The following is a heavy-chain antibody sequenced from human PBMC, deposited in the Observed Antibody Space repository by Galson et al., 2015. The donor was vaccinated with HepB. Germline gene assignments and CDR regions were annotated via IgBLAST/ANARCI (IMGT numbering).Heavy chain of an antibody. CDR2: ISGSGGST. J-gene: IGHJ3*02. CDR3: AKDLGAYCGGDCYSAAFDI. Sequence: SLRLSCAASGFTFSSYAMSWVRQAPGKGLEWVSAISGSGGSTYYADSVKGRFTISRDNSKNTLYLQMNSLRAEDTAVYYCAKDLGAYCGGDCYSAAFDIWGQGTMVTVSS. CDR1: GFTFSSYA. V-gene: IGHV3-23*01. D-gene: IGHD2-21*01.